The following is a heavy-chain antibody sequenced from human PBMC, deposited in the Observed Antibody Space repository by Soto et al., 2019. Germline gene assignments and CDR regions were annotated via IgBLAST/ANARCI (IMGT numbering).Heavy chain of an antibody. J-gene: IGHJ4*02. V-gene: IGHV4-38-2*01. CDR3: ARSGWYYYGWGSCPAALVY. CDR2: IYHSGST. CDR1: GYSISSGYY. D-gene: IGHD3-10*01. Sequence: SETLSLTCAVSGYSISSGYYWGWIRQPPGKGLEWIGSIYHSGSTYYNPSLKSRVTISVDTSKNQFSLKLSSVTAADTAVYYCARSGWYYYGWGSCPAALVYWGQGTLVTVSS.